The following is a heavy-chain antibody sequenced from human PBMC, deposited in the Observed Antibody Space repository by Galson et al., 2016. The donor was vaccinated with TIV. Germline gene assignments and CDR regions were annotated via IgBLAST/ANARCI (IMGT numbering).Heavy chain of an antibody. CDR2: INYSGVIT. D-gene: IGHD3-10*01. Sequence: SLRLSCAASGFSFSTYTVAWVRQAPGKAPFWVSIINYSGVITYYADSVKGRFSISRDNSKNTLHLQMNSLRAEDTAKYYCVRVYNGRFDSWGQGTLVTVST. V-gene: IGHV3-23*01. J-gene: IGHJ4*02. CDR3: VRVYNGRFDS. CDR1: GFSFSTYT.